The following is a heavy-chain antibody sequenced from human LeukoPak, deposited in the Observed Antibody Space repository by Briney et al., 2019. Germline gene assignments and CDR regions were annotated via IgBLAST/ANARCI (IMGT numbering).Heavy chain of an antibody. V-gene: IGHV4-34*01. CDR1: GGSFSGYY. J-gene: IGHJ4*02. CDR3: ARGNRGSGCSSTSCSPDFDY. D-gene: IGHD2-2*01. Sequence: TSETLSLTCAVYGGSFSGYYWSWIRQPPGKGLEWIGEINHSGSTNYNPSLKSRVTISVDTSKNQFSPKLSSVTAADTAVYYCARGNRGSGCSSTSCSPDFDYWGQGTLVTVSS. CDR2: INHSGST.